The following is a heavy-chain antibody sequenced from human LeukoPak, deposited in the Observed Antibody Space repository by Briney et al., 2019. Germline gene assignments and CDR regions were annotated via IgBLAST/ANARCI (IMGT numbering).Heavy chain of an antibody. CDR1: GYTFTSYY. Sequence: ASVKVSCKASGYTFTSYYMHWVRQAPGQGLEWMGIINPSGGSTSYAQKSQGRVTMTRDTSTSTVYMELSSLRSEDTAVYYCARLGITMVRGAVIAFDIWGQGTMVTVSS. V-gene: IGHV1-46*01. D-gene: IGHD3-10*01. J-gene: IGHJ3*02. CDR2: INPSGGST. CDR3: ARLGITMVRGAVIAFDI.